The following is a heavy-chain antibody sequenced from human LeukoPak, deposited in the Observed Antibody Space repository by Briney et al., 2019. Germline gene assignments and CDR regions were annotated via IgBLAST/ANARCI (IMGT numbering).Heavy chain of an antibody. D-gene: IGHD3-16*01. V-gene: IGHV4-39*07. Sequence: SETLSLTCTVSGGSISSSSYYWGWIRQPPGKGLEWIGSIYYSGSTYYNPSLKSRVTISVDTSKNQFSLKLSSVTAADTAVYYCARGDRHFDYWGQGTLVTVSS. CDR2: IYYSGST. CDR3: ARGDRHFDY. CDR1: GGSISSSSYY. J-gene: IGHJ4*02.